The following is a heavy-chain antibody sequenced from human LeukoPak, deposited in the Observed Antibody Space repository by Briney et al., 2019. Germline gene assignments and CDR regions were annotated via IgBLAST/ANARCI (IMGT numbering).Heavy chain of an antibody. J-gene: IGHJ4*02. CDR2: ISGSGGST. D-gene: IGHD3-22*01. CDR1: GFTFSSYA. V-gene: IGHV3-23*01. CDR3: AKLTYYYDSSGPFDY. Sequence: PGGSLRLSCAASGFTFSSYAMSWVRQAPGKGLEWVSAISGSGGSTYYADSVKGRFTISRDNSKNTLYLQMNSLRAEDTAVYYCAKLTYYYDSSGPFDYWAREPWSPSPQ.